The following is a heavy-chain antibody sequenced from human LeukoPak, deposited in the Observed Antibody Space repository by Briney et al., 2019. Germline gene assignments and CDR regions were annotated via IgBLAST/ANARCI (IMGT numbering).Heavy chain of an antibody. D-gene: IGHD3-10*01. V-gene: IGHV1-8*01. Sequence: ASVKVSCKASGYTFTSYDINWVRQATGQGLEWMGWMNPNSGNTGYAQKFQGRVTMTRNTSISTAYMELSSLRSDDTAVYYCARGAERYYYGSGSLVMDVWGKGTTVTVSS. J-gene: IGHJ6*03. CDR3: ARGAERYYYGSGSLVMDV. CDR1: GYTFTSYD. CDR2: MNPNSGNT.